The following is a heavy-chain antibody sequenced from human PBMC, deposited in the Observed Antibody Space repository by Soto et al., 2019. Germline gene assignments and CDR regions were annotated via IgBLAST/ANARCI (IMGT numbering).Heavy chain of an antibody. Sequence: PGGSLRLSCAASGFTFSNAWMNWVRQAPGKGLEWVGRIKSKTDGGTTDYAAPVKGRFTISRDDSKNTLYLQMNSLKTEDTAVYYCTTVSLDYFVVVPAAMWYYYGMDVWGQGTTVTVSS. J-gene: IGHJ6*02. CDR1: GFTFSNAW. CDR3: TTVSLDYFVVVPAAMWYYYGMDV. D-gene: IGHD2-2*01. CDR2: IKSKTDGGTT. V-gene: IGHV3-15*07.